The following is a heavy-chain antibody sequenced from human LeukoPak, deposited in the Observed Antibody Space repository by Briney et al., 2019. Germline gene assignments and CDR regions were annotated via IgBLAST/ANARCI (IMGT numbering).Heavy chain of an antibody. CDR3: ARVGIADDYGDYGMDY. CDR2: IKQDGSEK. Sequence: PGGSLRLSCAASGFTFSSYWMSWVRQAPGKGLEWVANIKQDGSEKYYVDSVKGRFTISRDNAKNSLYLQMNSLRAEDTAVYYCARVGIADDYGDYGMDYWGQGTLVTVSS. D-gene: IGHD4-17*01. CDR1: GFTFSSYW. J-gene: IGHJ4*02. V-gene: IGHV3-7*01.